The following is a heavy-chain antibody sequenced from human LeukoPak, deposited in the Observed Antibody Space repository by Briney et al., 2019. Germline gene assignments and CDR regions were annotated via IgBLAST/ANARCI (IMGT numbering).Heavy chain of an antibody. CDR3: ARVSGEHKGSYFLYMDV. CDR2: INQDGSEK. CDR1: GFTFSSYW. V-gene: IGHV3-7*01. Sequence: GGSLRLSCAASGFTFSSYWMSWFRQAPGKGLEWVANINQDGSEKYYVDSVKGRFTISRDNAKNSLYLQMNSLRAEDTAVYYCARVSGEHKGSYFLYMDVWGKGTTVTVSS. J-gene: IGHJ6*03. D-gene: IGHD3-10*01.